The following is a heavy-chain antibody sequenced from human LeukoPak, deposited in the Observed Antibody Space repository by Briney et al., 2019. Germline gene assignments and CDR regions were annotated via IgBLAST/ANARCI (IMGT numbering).Heavy chain of an antibody. Sequence: ASVKVSCKASGYTFTSYDINWVRQATGQGLEWMGWMNPNSGNTGYAQKFQGRVTITRNTSISTAYMELSSLRSEDTAVYYCARDRSGVVKPSLGFDYWGQGTLVTVSS. CDR2: MNPNSGNT. V-gene: IGHV1-8*03. CDR1: GYTFTSYD. D-gene: IGHD3-3*01. CDR3: ARDRSGVVKPSLGFDY. J-gene: IGHJ4*02.